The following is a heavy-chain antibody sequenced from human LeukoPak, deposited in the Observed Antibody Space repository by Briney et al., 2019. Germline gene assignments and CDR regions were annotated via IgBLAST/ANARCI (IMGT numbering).Heavy chain of an antibody. D-gene: IGHD1-26*01. Sequence: SVKVSCKASGGTFSSYAISWVRQAPGQGPEWMGGIIPIFGTANYAQKFQGRVTITADESTSTAYMELSSLRSEDTAVYYCARSSGSYFDFDYWGQGTLVTVSS. V-gene: IGHV1-69*01. CDR3: ARSSGSYFDFDY. J-gene: IGHJ4*02. CDR2: IIPIFGTA. CDR1: GGTFSSYA.